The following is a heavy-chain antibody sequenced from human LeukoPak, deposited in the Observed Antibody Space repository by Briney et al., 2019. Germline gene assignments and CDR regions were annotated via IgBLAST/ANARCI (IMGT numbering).Heavy chain of an antibody. D-gene: IGHD4-17*01. CDR3: ARDQGYGDYDY. CDR2: ISSSSSYT. V-gene: IGHV3-21*01. J-gene: IGHJ4*02. Sequence: PGGSLRLSCAASGCTFSSYSMNWVRQAPGKGLEWVSSISSSSSYTYYADSVKGRFTISRDNAKNSLYLQMNSLRAEDTAVYYCARDQGYGDYDYWGQGTLVTVSS. CDR1: GCTFSSYS.